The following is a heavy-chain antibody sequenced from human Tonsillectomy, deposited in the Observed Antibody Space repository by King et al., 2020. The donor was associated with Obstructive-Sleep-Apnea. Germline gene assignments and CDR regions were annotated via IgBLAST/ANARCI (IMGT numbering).Heavy chain of an antibody. Sequence: VHLVESGGGLVKPGGSLRLSCAASGFIFSDYYMIWIRQAPGKGLEWVSHIRTTSSYTRYADSVKGRFTISRDNAKNSVYLQMNSLRDEDTAVYYCARVGSFLWVDYWGQGSLVTVSS. CDR3: ARVGSFLWVDY. D-gene: IGHD2-21*01. V-gene: IGHV3-11*06. CDR2: IRTTSSYT. J-gene: IGHJ4*02. CDR1: GFIFSDYY.